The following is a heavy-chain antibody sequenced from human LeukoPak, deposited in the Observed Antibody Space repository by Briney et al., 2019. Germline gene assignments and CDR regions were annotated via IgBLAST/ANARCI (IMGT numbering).Heavy chain of an antibody. CDR3: ARAPRISSTMLDF. J-gene: IGHJ4*02. CDR1: GYTFTSYW. Sequence: GASVKVSCKGSGYTFTSYWIQWVRQAPGQGLEWMGLINPDGGSTAYAHGFQGRVIMTRDTSTSTAYMDLRSLRSEDTAVYHCARAPRISSTMLDFWGQGTLLTIAS. CDR2: INPDGGST. D-gene: IGHD6-13*01. V-gene: IGHV1-46*01.